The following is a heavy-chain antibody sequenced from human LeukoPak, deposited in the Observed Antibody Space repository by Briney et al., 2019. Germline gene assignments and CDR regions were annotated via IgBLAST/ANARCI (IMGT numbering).Heavy chain of an antibody. Sequence: PGGSLRLSCAASGFTFSSYAMHWVRQAPGKGLEWVAVISYDGSNKYYADSVKGRFTISRDNSKNTLYLQMNSLRAEDTAVYYCARDTADDSSGYYFDYWGQGTLVTVSS. CDR1: GFTFSSYA. V-gene: IGHV3-30*04. CDR3: ARDTADDSSGYYFDY. D-gene: IGHD3-22*01. J-gene: IGHJ4*02. CDR2: ISYDGSNK.